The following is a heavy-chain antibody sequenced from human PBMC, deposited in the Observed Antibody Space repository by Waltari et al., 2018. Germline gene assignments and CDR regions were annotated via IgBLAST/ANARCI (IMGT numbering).Heavy chain of an antibody. Sequence: QLQLQESGPGLVKPSETLSLTCTVSGGSISSSSYYWGWIRQPPGKGLEWIGSIYYSGSTYYNPSLKSRVTISVDTSKNQFSLKLSSVTAADTAVYYCARHPERELLFDYWGQGTLVTVSS. V-gene: IGHV4-39*01. D-gene: IGHD1-26*01. CDR3: ARHPERELLFDY. J-gene: IGHJ4*02. CDR2: IYYSGST. CDR1: GGSISSSSYY.